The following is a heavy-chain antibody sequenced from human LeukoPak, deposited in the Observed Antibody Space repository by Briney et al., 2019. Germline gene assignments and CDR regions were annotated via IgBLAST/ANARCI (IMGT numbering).Heavy chain of an antibody. V-gene: IGHV1-46*01. CDR1: GYTFTSYY. D-gene: IGHD2-2*01. CDR3: ARVAVVVPAAIPCYYGMDV. CDR2: INPSGGST. Sequence: GASVKVSCKASGYTFTSYYMHWVRQAPGQGLEWMGIINPSGGSTSYAQKFQGRVTMTRDTSTSTVYMELSSLRSEDTAVYYCARVAVVVPAAIPCYYGMDVWGQGTTVTVSS. J-gene: IGHJ6*02.